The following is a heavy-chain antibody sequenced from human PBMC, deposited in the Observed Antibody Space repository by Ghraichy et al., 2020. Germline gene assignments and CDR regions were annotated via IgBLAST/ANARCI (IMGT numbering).Heavy chain of an antibody. V-gene: IGHV4-39*01. Sequence: SETLSLTCTVPGGSISSSSYYWGWIRQPPGKGLEWIGSIYYSGSTYYNPSLKSRVTISVDTSKNQFSLKLSSVTAADTAVYYCATGYDFWSGYFDYWGQGTLVTVSS. CDR1: GGSISSSSYY. D-gene: IGHD3-3*01. CDR3: ATGYDFWSGYFDY. CDR2: IYYSGST. J-gene: IGHJ4*02.